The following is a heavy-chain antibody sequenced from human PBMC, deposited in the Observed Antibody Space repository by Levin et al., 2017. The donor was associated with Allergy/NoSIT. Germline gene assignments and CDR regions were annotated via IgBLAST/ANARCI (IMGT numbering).Heavy chain of an antibody. D-gene: IGHD3-10*01. J-gene: IGHJ3*02. CDR2: INPNSGGT. Sequence: ASVKVSCKASGYTFTGYYMHWVRQAPGQGLEWMGWINPNSGGTNYAQKFQGRVTMTRDTSISTAYMELSRLRSDDTAVYYCARGASVLLWFGEPQPHAFDIWGQGTMVTVSS. V-gene: IGHV1-2*02. CDR3: ARGASVLLWFGEPQPHAFDI. CDR1: GYTFTGYY.